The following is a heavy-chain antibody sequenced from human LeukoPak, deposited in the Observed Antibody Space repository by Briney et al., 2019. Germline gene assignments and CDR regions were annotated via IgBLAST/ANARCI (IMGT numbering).Heavy chain of an antibody. CDR1: GFTFGDYA. D-gene: IGHD5-24*01. V-gene: IGHV3-9*01. J-gene: IGHJ6*02. Sequence: GGSLRLSCAASGFTFGDYAMHWVRQAPGKGLEWVSGTSWNSGSIGYADSVKGRFTISRDNAKNSLYLQMNSLRAEDTALYYCAKDALDGYDYYYGMDVWGQGTTVTVSS. CDR2: TSWNSGSI. CDR3: AKDALDGYDYYYGMDV.